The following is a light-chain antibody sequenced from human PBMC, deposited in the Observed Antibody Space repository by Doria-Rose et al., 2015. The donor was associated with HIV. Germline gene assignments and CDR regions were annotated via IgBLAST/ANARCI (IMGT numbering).Light chain of an antibody. V-gene: IGLV2-23*02. CDR1: SSDVGSYNL. CDR3: YSYVGSSTVV. Sequence: QSALIQPASVSGSPGQSITISCTGTSSDVGSYNLVSWYQQYPCKAPKLMIFEVSKRSSGISNRFSGSKSGNTASLTISGLQAEDEADYYCYSYVGSSTVVFGGGTKLTVL. J-gene: IGLJ3*02. CDR2: EVS.